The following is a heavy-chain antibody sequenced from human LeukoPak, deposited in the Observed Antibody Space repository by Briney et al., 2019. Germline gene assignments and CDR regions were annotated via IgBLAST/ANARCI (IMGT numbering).Heavy chain of an antibody. J-gene: IGHJ4*02. CDR1: GGSISSSSYY. CDR2: IYYSGST. D-gene: IGHD3-3*01. Sequence: SETLSLTCTVSGGSISSSSYYWGWIRQPPGKGLEWIGSIYYSGSTYYNPSLKSQVTISVDTSKNQFSLKLSSVTAADTAVYYCARERFLEWLIDYWGQGTLVTVSS. V-gene: IGHV4-39*07. CDR3: ARERFLEWLIDY.